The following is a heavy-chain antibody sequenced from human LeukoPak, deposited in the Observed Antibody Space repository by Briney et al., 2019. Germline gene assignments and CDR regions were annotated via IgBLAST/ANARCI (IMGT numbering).Heavy chain of an antibody. Sequence: GGSLRLSCAASGFIFSSYRMNWVRQAPGKGLEWVSSISSSSSYIYYADSVKGRFTISRDNAKNSLYLQMNSLRAEDTAVYYCARDPLAAAGTDEHYWGQGTLVTVSS. CDR2: ISSSSSYI. CDR3: ARDPLAAAGTDEHY. CDR1: GFIFSSYR. D-gene: IGHD6-13*01. J-gene: IGHJ4*02. V-gene: IGHV3-21*01.